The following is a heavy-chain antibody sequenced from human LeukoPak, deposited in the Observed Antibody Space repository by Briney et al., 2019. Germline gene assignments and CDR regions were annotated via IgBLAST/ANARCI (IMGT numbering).Heavy chain of an antibody. CDR2: ISYDGSNK. Sequence: GGSLRLSCAASGFTFSSYGMHWVRQAPGKGLEWVAVISYDGSNKYYADSVKGRFTISRDNSKNTLYLQMNSLRAEDTAVYYCAKDHMPTTVTTPLIYWGQGTLVTVSS. D-gene: IGHD4-17*01. V-gene: IGHV3-30*18. CDR1: GFTFSSYG. CDR3: AKDHMPTTVTTPLIY. J-gene: IGHJ4*02.